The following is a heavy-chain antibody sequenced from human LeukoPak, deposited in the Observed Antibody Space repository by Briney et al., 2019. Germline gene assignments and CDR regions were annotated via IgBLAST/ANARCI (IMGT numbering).Heavy chain of an antibody. J-gene: IGHJ4*02. Sequence: GGSLRLSCAASGFTFSTYTMYWVRHPPGKRLEWVSIIGSSGGGIHYADSVKGRFTISRDNSKNALYLQMNSLRVEDTAVYYCAIDPNWGTHSWGQGVLVTVSS. CDR3: AIDPNWGTHS. CDR1: GFTFSTYT. CDR2: IGSSGGGI. D-gene: IGHD7-27*01. V-gene: IGHV3-23*01.